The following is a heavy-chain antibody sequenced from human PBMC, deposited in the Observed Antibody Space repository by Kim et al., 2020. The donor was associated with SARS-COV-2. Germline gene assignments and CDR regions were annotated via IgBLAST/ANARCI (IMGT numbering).Heavy chain of an antibody. Sequence: YAQKLQGRVTMTTDTSTSTAYMELRSLRSDDTAVYYCARDWEMATQWGGYWGQGTLVTVSS. J-gene: IGHJ4*02. D-gene: IGHD2-15*01. V-gene: IGHV1-18*01. CDR3: ARDWEMATQWGGY.